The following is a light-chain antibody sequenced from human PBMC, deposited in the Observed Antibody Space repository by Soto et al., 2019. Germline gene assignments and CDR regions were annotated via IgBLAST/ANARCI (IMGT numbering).Light chain of an antibody. CDR3: SSYTSSSTWV. Sequence: QSVLTQPASVPGSPGQSITISCTGTSSDVGGYNYVSWYQQHPGKAPKLMIYEVSNRPSGVFNRFSGSKSGNTASLTISGLQAEDEADYYCSSYTSSSTWVFGGGTKLPVL. CDR1: SSDVGGYNY. J-gene: IGLJ3*02. V-gene: IGLV2-14*01. CDR2: EVS.